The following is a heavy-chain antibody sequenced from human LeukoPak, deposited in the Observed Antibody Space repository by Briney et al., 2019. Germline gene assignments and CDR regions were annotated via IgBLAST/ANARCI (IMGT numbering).Heavy chain of an antibody. V-gene: IGHV4-30-2*01. CDR1: GGSISSGGYY. CDR2: IYHSGST. J-gene: IGHJ6*02. Sequence: SQTLSLTCTVSGGSISSGGYYWSWIRQPPGKGLEWIGYIYHSGSTYYNPSLKSRVTISVDTSKNQFSLKLSSVTAADTAVYYCARAPGGGVIDTLVYYYGMDVWGQGTTVTVSS. CDR3: ARAPGGGVIDTLVYYYGMDV. D-gene: IGHD3-16*02.